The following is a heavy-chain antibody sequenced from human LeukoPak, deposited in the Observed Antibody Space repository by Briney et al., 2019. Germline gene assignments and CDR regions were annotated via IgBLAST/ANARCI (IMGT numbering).Heavy chain of an antibody. CDR1: GFIFSSYS. CDR2: ISSSSSTI. CDR3: AREEVGATTVS. V-gene: IGHV3-48*01. D-gene: IGHD1-26*01. J-gene: IGHJ5*02. Sequence: GGSLRLSCAASGFIFSSYSMNWVRQAPGKGLEWVSYISSSSSTIYYADSVKGRFTISRDNAKNSLYLQMNSLRAEDTAVYYCAREEVGATTVSWGQGTLVTVSS.